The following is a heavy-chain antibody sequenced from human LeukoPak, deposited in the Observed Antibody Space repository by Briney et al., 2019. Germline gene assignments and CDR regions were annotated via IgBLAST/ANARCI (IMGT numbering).Heavy chain of an antibody. CDR2: IYYSGST. J-gene: IGHJ4*02. D-gene: IGHD2-15*01. V-gene: IGHV4-59*01. CDR3: ARGGGYCSGGSCYSQFDY. CDR1: GGSISSYY. Sequence: SETLSLTCTASGGSISSYYWSWIRQPPGKGLEWIGYIYYSGSTNYNPSLKSRVTISVDMSKNQFSLKLSSVTAADTAVYYCARGGGYCSGGSCYSQFDYWGQGTLVTVSS.